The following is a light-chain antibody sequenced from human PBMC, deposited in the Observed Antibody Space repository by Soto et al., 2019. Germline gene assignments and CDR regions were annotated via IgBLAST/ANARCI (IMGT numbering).Light chain of an antibody. CDR3: QQIYGSPGA. CDR2: AAS. CDR1: QTINKY. V-gene: IGKV1-39*01. J-gene: IGKJ1*01. Sequence: DIHLTQSPSSLSASVGDSVTITCRSSQTINKYLNWYQHRPGKAPKLLIYAASSLQTGVPTRFSGAGAGTFFTLTISNLQLEDVASYYCQQIYGSPGAFGRGTKVDI.